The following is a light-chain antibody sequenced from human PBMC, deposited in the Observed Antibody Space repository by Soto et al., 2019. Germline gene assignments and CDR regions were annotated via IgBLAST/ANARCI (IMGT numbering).Light chain of an antibody. CDR2: EVG. CDR3: RSYTARGTRV. Sequence: QSVLTQFASVSGSPGQSITISCTGTSIDVGAYNYVSWYQQHPDKAPKLLIYEVGNRPSGVSFRFSGSKSGNTASLTISGLQAEDEADYYCRSYTARGTRVFGTGTKLTVL. J-gene: IGLJ1*01. CDR1: SIDVGAYNY. V-gene: IGLV2-14*01.